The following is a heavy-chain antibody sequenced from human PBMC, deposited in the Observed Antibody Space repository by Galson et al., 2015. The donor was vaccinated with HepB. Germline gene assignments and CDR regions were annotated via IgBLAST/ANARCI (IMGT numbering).Heavy chain of an antibody. Sequence: SLRLSCAASGFTFSSYSMNWVRQAPGKGLEWVSSISSSSSYIYYADSVKGRFTISRDNAKNSLYLQMNSLRAEDTAVYYCARDYRVTIPYYGDNGDAFDIWGQGTMVTVS. CDR3: ARDYRVTIPYYGDNGDAFDI. CDR1: GFTFSSYS. V-gene: IGHV3-21*01. J-gene: IGHJ3*02. D-gene: IGHD4-17*01. CDR2: ISSSSSYI.